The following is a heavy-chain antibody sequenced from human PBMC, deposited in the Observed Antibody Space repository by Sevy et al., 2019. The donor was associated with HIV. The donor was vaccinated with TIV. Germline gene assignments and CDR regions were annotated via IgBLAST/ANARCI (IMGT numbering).Heavy chain of an antibody. D-gene: IGHD5-12*01. V-gene: IGHV1-69*13. CDR1: GGTFSSYA. CDR2: IIPIFGTA. CDR3: ASRDRWSRYSGYDKLDY. Sequence: ASMKVSCKASGGTFSSYAISWVRQAPGQGLEWMGGIIPIFGTANYAQKFQGRVTITADESTSTAYMELSSLRSEDTAVYYCASRDRWSRYSGYDKLDYWGQGTLVTVSS. J-gene: IGHJ4*02.